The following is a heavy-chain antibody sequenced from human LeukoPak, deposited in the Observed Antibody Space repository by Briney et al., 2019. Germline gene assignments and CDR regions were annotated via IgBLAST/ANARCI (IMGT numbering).Heavy chain of an antibody. Sequence: GESLKISCKGSGYSFTSYWIGWVRQMPGKGLEWMGIIYPGDSDTRYSPSFQGQVTMSADKSISTAYLQWSSLKASDTAMYYCARHGLYSSGWSRTHDYWGQGTLVTVSP. CDR3: ARHGLYSSGWSRTHDY. V-gene: IGHV5-51*01. J-gene: IGHJ4*02. CDR1: GYSFTSYW. CDR2: IYPGDSDT. D-gene: IGHD6-19*01.